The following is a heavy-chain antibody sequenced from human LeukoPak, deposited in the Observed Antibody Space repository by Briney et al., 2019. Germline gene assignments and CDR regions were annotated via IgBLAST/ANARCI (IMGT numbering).Heavy chain of an antibody. Sequence: PSETLSLTCTVSGGSISSYYWGWIRQPPGKGLEWIGYIFYAGSTYYNPSLKSRVTMSVDTSKNQFSLRLSSVTAVDTAVYYCARIGPILGAAWVDYWGQGTLVSVSS. CDR2: IFYAGST. V-gene: IGHV4-59*12. J-gene: IGHJ4*02. CDR1: GGSISSYY. D-gene: IGHD3-3*02. CDR3: ARIGPILGAAWVDY.